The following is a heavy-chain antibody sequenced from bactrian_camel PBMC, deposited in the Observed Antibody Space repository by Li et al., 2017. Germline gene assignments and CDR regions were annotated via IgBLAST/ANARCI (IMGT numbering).Heavy chain of an antibody. D-gene: IGHD3*01. V-gene: IGHV3S40*01. Sequence: VQLVESGGGSVQSGESLRLSCAASGYDVSRGYMAWFRQAPGKEREGVAAIVTGGGNTYYAGSVDGRFTISQDNAKNTVYLQMNSLKPEDTAMYYCAGRTDGNCGVWYLTTTSAFQYWGQGTQVTVS. CDR3: AGRTDGNCGVWYLTTTSAFQY. J-gene: IGHJ4*01. CDR2: IVTGGGNT. CDR1: GYDVSRGY.